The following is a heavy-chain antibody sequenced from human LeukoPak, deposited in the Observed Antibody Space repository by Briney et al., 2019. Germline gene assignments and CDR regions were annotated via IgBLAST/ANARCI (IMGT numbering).Heavy chain of an antibody. CDR1: GGSISSSSYY. J-gene: IGHJ4*02. V-gene: IGHV4-30-4*08. D-gene: IGHD6-6*01. Sequence: PSETLSLTCTVSGGSISSSSYYWSWIRQPPGKGLEWIGYIYYSGSTYYNPSLKSRVTISVDTSKNQFSLKLSSVTAADTAVYYCARAATYSSSSGDYFDYWGQGTLVTVSS. CDR3: ARAATYSSSSGDYFDY. CDR2: IYYSGST.